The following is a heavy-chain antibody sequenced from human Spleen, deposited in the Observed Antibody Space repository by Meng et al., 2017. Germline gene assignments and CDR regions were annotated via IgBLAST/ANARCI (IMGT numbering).Heavy chain of an antibody. CDR3: ARGGDYYDSSGYSFS. J-gene: IGHJ4*02. D-gene: IGHD3-22*01. CDR2: IYYSGST. Sequence: SETLSLSCTVSGGSVNGYYWSWIRQPPGKGLEWIGSIYYSGSTYYNPSLKSRVTISVDTSKNQFSLKLSSVTAADTAVYYCARGGDYYDSSGYSFSWGQGTLVTVSS. CDR1: GGSVNGYY. V-gene: IGHV4-59*02.